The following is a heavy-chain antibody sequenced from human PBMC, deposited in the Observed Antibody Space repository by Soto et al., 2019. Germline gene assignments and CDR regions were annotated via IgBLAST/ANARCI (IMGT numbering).Heavy chain of an antibody. Sequence: GGSLRLSCAASGFTFSSYAMSWVRQAPGKGLEWVSAISGSGGSTYYADSVKGRFTISRDNSKNTLYLQMNSLRAEDTAVYYCAKYNKPGVFLSGYDSGASDYWGQGTLVTVSS. J-gene: IGHJ4*02. D-gene: IGHD5-12*01. CDR1: GFTFSSYA. CDR3: AKYNKPGVFLSGYDSGASDY. V-gene: IGHV3-23*01. CDR2: ISGSGGST.